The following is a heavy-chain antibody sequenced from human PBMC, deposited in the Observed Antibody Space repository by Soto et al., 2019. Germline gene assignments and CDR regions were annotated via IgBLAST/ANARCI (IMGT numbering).Heavy chain of an antibody. CDR2: INAGNGNT. V-gene: IGHV1-3*01. J-gene: IGHJ4*02. CDR3: ASEGAGYSSGWYYFDY. Sequence: QVQLVQSGAEVKKPGASVKVSCKASGYTVTSYAMHWVRQAPGQRLEWMGWINAGNGNTKYSQKFQGRVTITRDTSASTAYMELSSLRSEDTAVYYCASEGAGYSSGWYYFDYWGQGTLVTVSS. CDR1: GYTVTSYA. D-gene: IGHD6-19*01.